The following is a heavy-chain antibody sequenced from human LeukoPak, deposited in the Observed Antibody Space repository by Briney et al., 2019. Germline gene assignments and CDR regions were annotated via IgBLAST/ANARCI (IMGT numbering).Heavy chain of an antibody. D-gene: IGHD5-12*01. J-gene: IGHJ4*02. CDR2: ISGSGGST. V-gene: IGHV3-23*01. CDR1: GFTFSSYA. Sequence: PGGSLRLSCAASGFTFSSYAMSWVRQAPGKGLEWVSAISGSGGSTYYADSVKGRFTISRDNAKNSLYLQMNSLRAEDTALYYCAKVQGYSGYDYLDYWGQGTLVTVSS. CDR3: AKVQGYSGYDYLDY.